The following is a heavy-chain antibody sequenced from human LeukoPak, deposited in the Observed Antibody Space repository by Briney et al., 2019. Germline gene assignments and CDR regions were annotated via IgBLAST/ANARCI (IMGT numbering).Heavy chain of an antibody. Sequence: GASVKVSCKASGGTFSSYAISWVRQAPGQGLEWMGGIIPIFGTANYAQKFQGRVTITTDESTSTAYMELSSLRSEDTAVYYCLKSGSSENWGQGTLVTVSS. CDR2: IIPIFGTA. CDR3: LKSGSSEN. J-gene: IGHJ4*02. D-gene: IGHD1-26*01. V-gene: IGHV1-69*05. CDR1: GGTFSSYA.